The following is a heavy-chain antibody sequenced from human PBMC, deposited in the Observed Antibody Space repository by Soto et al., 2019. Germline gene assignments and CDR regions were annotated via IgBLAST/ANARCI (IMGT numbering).Heavy chain of an antibody. CDR2: IYYSGST. CDR1: GGSISSSSYY. V-gene: IGHV4-39*01. CDR3: ARHGERCTNGVCYKVGNYYYGMDV. D-gene: IGHD2-8*01. Sequence: QLQLQESGPGLVKPSETLSLTCTVSGGSISSSSYYWGWIRQPPGKGLEWIGSIYYSGSTYYNPSLKSRVTLSVDTSKNQFSLKLSSVTAADTAVYYCARHGERCTNGVCYKVGNYYYGMDVWGQGTTVTVSS. J-gene: IGHJ6*02.